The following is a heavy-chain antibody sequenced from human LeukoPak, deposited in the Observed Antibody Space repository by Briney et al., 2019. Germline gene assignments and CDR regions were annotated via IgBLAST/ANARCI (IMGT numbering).Heavy chain of an antibody. Sequence: GGSLRLSCAASGFSFSSFAMTWVRQAPGKGLEWVSSISGGHYPTYNTDSVKGRFTISRDNSKNTLYLQMNSLRADDTAVYYCTKDPNGDYVGAFEPWGQGTLVTVSS. J-gene: IGHJ5*02. CDR2: ISGGHYPT. D-gene: IGHD4-17*01. CDR1: GFSFSSFA. CDR3: TKDPNGDYVGAFEP. V-gene: IGHV3-23*01.